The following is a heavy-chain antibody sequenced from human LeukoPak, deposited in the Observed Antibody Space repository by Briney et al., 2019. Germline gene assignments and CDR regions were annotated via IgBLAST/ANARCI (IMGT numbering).Heavy chain of an antibody. D-gene: IGHD3-3*01. CDR1: GFTTNY. Sequence: GGSLRLSCAVSGFTTNYMSWVSQAPGKGLEWVSVIYSGDTTYYADSVRGRFTISRDISKNTLYLQMNSLRPEDTAVYHCARDLWDATGYWGQGTLVTVSS. V-gene: IGHV3-66*02. CDR2: IYSGDTT. J-gene: IGHJ4*02. CDR3: ARDLWDATGY.